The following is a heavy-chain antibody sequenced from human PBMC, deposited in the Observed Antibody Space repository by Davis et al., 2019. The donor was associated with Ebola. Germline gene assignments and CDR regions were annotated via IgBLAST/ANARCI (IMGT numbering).Heavy chain of an antibody. J-gene: IGHJ5*02. V-gene: IGHV4-34*01. CDR2: INHSGST. CDR1: GGSFSGYY. CDR3: ARVLVVGAAPVWFDP. D-gene: IGHD1-26*01. Sequence: PSETLSLTCAVYGGSFSGYYWSWIRQPSGKGLEWIGEINHSGSTNYNPSLKSRVTISVDTSKNQFSLKLSSVTAADTAVYYCARVLVVGAAPVWFDPWGQGTLVTVSS.